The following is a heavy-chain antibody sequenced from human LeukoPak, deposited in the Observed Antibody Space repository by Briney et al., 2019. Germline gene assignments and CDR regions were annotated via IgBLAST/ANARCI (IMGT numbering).Heavy chain of an antibody. CDR1: GSTFSYYA. CDR2: IWSDGSNK. Sequence: GRSLRLSCAASGSTFSYYAIHWVRQAPGKGLEWVALIWSDGSNKYYADSVKGRITISRDNSKNTVYLQMNSLRAEDTAVYYCARDRIYYDSSGYYYYGMDVWGQGTTVTVSS. V-gene: IGHV3-33*01. J-gene: IGHJ6*02. CDR3: ARDRIYYDSSGYYYYGMDV. D-gene: IGHD3-22*01.